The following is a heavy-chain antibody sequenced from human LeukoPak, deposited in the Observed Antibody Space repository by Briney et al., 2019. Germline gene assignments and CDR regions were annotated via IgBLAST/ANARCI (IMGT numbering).Heavy chain of an antibody. Sequence: GGSLRLSCAASGFTFSSYGMHWVRQAPGKGLEWVAVIWYDGSNKYYADSVKGRFTISRDNSKNTLYLQMNSLRAEDTAVYYCAKSLYDSSGYYYGILGAPFDYWGQGTLVTVSS. J-gene: IGHJ4*02. V-gene: IGHV3-33*06. D-gene: IGHD3-22*01. CDR1: GFTFSSYG. CDR2: IWYDGSNK. CDR3: AKSLYDSSGYYYGILGAPFDY.